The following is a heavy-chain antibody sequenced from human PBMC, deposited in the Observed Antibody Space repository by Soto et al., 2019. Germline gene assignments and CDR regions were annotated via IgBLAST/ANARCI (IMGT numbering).Heavy chain of an antibody. CDR3: ARLLQDRDY. J-gene: IGHJ4*02. V-gene: IGHV4-59*01. Sequence: SETLSLTCTVSGGSISSYYWSWIRQPPGKGLEWIGYIYYSGSTNYNPSLKSRVTISVDTSKNQFSLKLSSVTAADTAVYYCARLLQDRDYWGQGTLVTVSS. CDR2: IYYSGST. D-gene: IGHD3-10*01. CDR1: GGSISSYY.